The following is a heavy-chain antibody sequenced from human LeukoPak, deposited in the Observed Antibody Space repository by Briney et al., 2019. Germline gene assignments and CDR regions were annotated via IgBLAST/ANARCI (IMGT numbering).Heavy chain of an antibody. Sequence: PSETLSLTCTVSGYSISSGYYWGWIRQPPGKGLEWIGSIYHSGSTYYNPSLKSRVTISVDTSKNQFSLKLSSVTAADAAVYYCASFGPWGQGTLVTVSS. CDR2: IYHSGST. CDR3: ASFGP. J-gene: IGHJ5*02. V-gene: IGHV4-38-2*02. CDR1: GYSISSGYY. D-gene: IGHD3-16*01.